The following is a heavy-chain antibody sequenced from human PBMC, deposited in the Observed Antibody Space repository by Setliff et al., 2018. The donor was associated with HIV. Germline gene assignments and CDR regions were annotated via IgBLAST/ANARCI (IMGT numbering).Heavy chain of an antibody. J-gene: IGHJ4*02. V-gene: IGHV1-2*02. Sequence: ASVKVSCKASGYTFTGYYMHWVRQAPGQGLEWMGWINPNSGGTNYAQKFQGRVTMTRDTSISTAYMELSRLRSDDTAVYYCARPQAVAGIIPYFDYWGQGTLFTVSS. CDR3: ARPQAVAGIIPYFDY. CDR1: GYTFTGYY. D-gene: IGHD6-19*01. CDR2: INPNSGGT.